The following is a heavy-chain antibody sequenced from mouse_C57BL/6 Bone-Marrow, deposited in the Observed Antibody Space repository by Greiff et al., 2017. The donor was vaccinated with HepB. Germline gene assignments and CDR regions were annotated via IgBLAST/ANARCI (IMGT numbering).Heavy chain of an antibody. D-gene: IGHD1-1*01. J-gene: IGHJ1*03. CDR2: IDPENGDT. CDR1: GFNIKDDY. V-gene: IGHV14-4*01. CDR3: TSNPLYYYGSSYWYFDV. Sequence: VQLQQSGAELVRPGASVKLSCTASGFNIKDDYMHWVKQRPEQGLEWIGWIDPENGDTEYASKFQGKATITADTSSNTACLQLSSLTSEDTAVYYCTSNPLYYYGSSYWYFDVWGTGTTVTVSS.